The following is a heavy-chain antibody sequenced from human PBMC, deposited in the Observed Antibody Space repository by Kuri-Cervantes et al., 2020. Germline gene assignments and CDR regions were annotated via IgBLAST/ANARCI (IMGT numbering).Heavy chain of an antibody. CDR3: AKVGDTDLNDY. J-gene: IGHJ4*02. CDR1: GFTFLKYS. D-gene: IGHD3-10*01. V-gene: IGHV3-30*18. Sequence: GGSLRLSCAASGFTFLKYSMNWVRQAPGKGLEWVAVISYDGSNKYYADSVKGRFTISRDNSKNTLYLQMNSLRAEDTAVYYCAKVGDTDLNDYWGQGTLVTVSS. CDR2: ISYDGSNK.